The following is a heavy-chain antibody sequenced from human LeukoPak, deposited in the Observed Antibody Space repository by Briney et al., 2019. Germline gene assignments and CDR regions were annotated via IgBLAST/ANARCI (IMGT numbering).Heavy chain of an antibody. J-gene: IGHJ3*02. Sequence: GGSLRLSCAASGFTFSSYEMNWVRQAPGKGLEWVSYISSSGSTIYYADSVKGRFTISRDNAKNSLYLQMNSLRAEDTAVYYCARSNIDRGGAFDIWGQGTMVTVSS. V-gene: IGHV3-48*03. CDR3: ARSNIDRGGAFDI. CDR1: GFTFSSYE. D-gene: IGHD5-12*01. CDR2: ISSSGSTI.